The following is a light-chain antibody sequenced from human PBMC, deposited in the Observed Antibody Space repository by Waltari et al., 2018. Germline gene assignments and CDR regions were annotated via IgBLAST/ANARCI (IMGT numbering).Light chain of an antibody. Sequence: QSVLTQPPSASGTPGQRVTISCSGGTSTIGTNTVNWYQQLPGTAPKLLIYRSSQRPSGIPDRFSGSKSGTSASLAISGLQSEDEADYYCATWHDSLNGWVFGGGTKLTVL. CDR1: TSTIGTNT. CDR3: ATWHDSLNGWV. CDR2: RSS. V-gene: IGLV1-44*01. J-gene: IGLJ3*02.